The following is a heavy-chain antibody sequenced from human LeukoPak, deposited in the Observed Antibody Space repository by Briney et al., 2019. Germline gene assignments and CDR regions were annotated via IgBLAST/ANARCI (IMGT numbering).Heavy chain of an antibody. CDR1: GFTFGDYA. D-gene: IGHD2-2*01. CDR3: TRERYCSSTSCPSHDAFDI. J-gene: IGHJ3*02. Sequence: GGSLRLSCTASGFTFGDYAMSWFRQAPGKGLEWVGFIRSKAYGGTTEYAASVKGRFTISRDDSKSIAYLQMNSLKTEDTAVYYCTRERYCSSTSCPSHDAFDIWGQGTMVTVSS. V-gene: IGHV3-49*03. CDR2: IRSKAYGGTT.